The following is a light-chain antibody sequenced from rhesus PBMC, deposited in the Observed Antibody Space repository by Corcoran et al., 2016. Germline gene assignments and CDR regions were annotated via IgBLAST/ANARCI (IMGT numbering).Light chain of an antibody. Sequence: QAVVTPEPSMTVSPGGTLTLTCGSSTGAVTSGHNPNWFQQKPGQVPRGLIYNTNSKHSWTPARFSGSLAGGKAALSLSGVQPKDSADYYCVLYQGDVELVFGSGSKLTVL. CDR1: TGAVTSGHN. V-gene: IGLV7-76*01. CDR2: NTN. CDR3: VLYQGDVELV. J-gene: IGLJ6*01.